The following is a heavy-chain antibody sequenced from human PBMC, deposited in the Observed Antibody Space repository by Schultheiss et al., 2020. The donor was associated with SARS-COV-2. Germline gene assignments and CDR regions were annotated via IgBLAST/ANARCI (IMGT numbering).Heavy chain of an antibody. J-gene: IGHJ6*02. Sequence: GGSLRLSCAASGFTVSSNYMSWVRQAPGKGLEWVSVIYSGGSTYYADSVKGRFTISRDNSKNTLYMQMNSLRAEDTAVYYCARVGPLLWFGELSRTPYGMDVWGQGTTVTVSS. CDR3: ARVGPLLWFGELSRTPYGMDV. D-gene: IGHD3-10*01. CDR2: IYSGGST. V-gene: IGHV3-53*01. CDR1: GFTVSSNY.